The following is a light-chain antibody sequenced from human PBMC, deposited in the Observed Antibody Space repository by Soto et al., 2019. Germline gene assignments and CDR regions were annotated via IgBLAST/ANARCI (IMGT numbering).Light chain of an antibody. V-gene: IGKV1-39*01. J-gene: IGKJ3*01. Sequence: DIQMTQSPSSLSASVGDRVTITCRASQIIRNHLNWYQHTPGKAPKVLIYAASTLQGGVPSRFSGSGSGTEFTLIINSLQPEAFATYFCQQSLSAPFTFGPGTKVDL. CDR3: QQSLSAPFT. CDR2: AAS. CDR1: QIIRNH.